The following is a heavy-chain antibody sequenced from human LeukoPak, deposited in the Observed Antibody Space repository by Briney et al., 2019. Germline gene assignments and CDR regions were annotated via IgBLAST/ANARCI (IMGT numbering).Heavy chain of an antibody. CDR2: IYTSGST. V-gene: IGHV4-4*07. J-gene: IGHJ4*02. D-gene: IGHD3-9*01. Sequence: SETLSLTCTVSGGSISSYYWSWIRQPAGKGLEWIGRIYTSGSTNYNPSLKSRVTMSVDTSKNQFSLKLSSVTAADTAVYYCARDSYDILTGYYDYWGQGTLVTVSS. CDR1: GGSISSYY. CDR3: ARDSYDILTGYYDY.